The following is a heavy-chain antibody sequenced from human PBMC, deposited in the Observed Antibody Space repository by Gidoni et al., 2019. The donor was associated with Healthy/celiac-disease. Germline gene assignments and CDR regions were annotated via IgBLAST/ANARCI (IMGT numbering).Heavy chain of an antibody. CDR1: GFTVSSNY. D-gene: IGHD6-13*01. J-gene: IGHJ5*02. V-gene: IGHV3-53*04. Sequence: EVQLVASGGGLVQPGGSLRLSCAASGFTVSSNYMSWVRQAPGKGLEWVSVIYSGGSTYYADSVKGRFTISRHNSKNTLYLQMNSLRAEDTAVYYCARVFSSFPDNWFDHWGQGTLVTVSS. CDR2: IYSGGST. CDR3: ARVFSSFPDNWFDH.